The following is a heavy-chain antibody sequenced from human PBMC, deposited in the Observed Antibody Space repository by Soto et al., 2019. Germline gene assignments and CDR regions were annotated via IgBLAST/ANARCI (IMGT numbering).Heavy chain of an antibody. CDR3: AKDKVPVVVPAPFDY. CDR2: ISYDGSNK. V-gene: IGHV3-30*18. D-gene: IGHD2-21*02. J-gene: IGHJ4*02. CDR1: GFTFSSYG. Sequence: QVQLVESGGGVVQPGRSLRLSCAASGFTFSSYGMHWVRQAPGKGLEWVAVISYDGSNKYYADSVKGRFTVSRDKSKNTASMQVYGLRAEDTAVYYCAKDKVPVVVPAPFDYWGQGTLVTVSS.